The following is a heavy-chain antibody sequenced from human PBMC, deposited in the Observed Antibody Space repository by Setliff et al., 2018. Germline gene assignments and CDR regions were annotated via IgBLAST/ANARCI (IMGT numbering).Heavy chain of an antibody. CDR3: VREGVDSRSSTDYRYYMDV. D-gene: IGHD3-22*01. Sequence: SVKVSCKASGGSFSSYGITWVRLAPGQGLEWMGGTIPMFGTTEYAQKFQGRLTIITDESTNTAFMQLSSLRSDDTAVYYCVREGVDSRSSTDYRYYMDVWGKGTTVTVSS. J-gene: IGHJ6*03. CDR1: GGSFSSYG. CDR2: TIPMFGTT. V-gene: IGHV1-69*05.